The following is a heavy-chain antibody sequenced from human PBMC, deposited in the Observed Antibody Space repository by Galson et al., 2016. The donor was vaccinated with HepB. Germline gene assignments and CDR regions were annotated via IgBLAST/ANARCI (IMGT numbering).Heavy chain of an antibody. D-gene: IGHD7-27*01. Sequence: SVKVSCKASIDPSTNNYVHWVRQAPGQGLEWMGLINPSGDATVYAQTFQGRVTLTRDTSTNTVFMELITLRSEDTATYYCATDLPSGWGSSDFWGQGTLVTVSS. V-gene: IGHV1-46*01. J-gene: IGHJ4*02. CDR2: INPSGDAT. CDR1: IDPSTNNY. CDR3: ATDLPSGWGSSDF.